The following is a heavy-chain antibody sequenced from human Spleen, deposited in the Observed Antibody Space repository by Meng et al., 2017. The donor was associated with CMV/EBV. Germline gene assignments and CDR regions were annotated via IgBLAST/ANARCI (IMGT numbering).Heavy chain of an antibody. J-gene: IGHJ6*02. CDR3: ASQGAAGYYYYGMDV. Sequence: SETLSLTCTVSGASIWKSFYYWAWIRQSPGKGLDYIGSIHYSGSTYYKPSLKSRVTISVDTSTNQFSLRLSSVTAADTAVYYCASQGAAGYYYYGMDVWGQGTTVTVSS. CDR1: GASIWKSFYY. V-gene: IGHV4-39*01. CDR2: IHYSGST. D-gene: IGHD1-26*01.